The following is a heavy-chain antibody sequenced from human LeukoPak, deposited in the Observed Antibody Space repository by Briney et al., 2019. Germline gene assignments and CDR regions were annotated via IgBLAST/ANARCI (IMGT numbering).Heavy chain of an antibody. CDR3: TRGGRGETVALFET. CDR1: GDSVSNSNAA. D-gene: IGHD6-19*01. Sequence: SQTLSLTCAISGDSVSNSNAAWNWIRQSPSRGLEWLGRTYYRSMWYDDYAVSVKSRITINPDTSKNQVSLQLSSVTPEDTAIYYCTRGGRGETVALFETWGQGTLVTVSS. V-gene: IGHV6-1*01. CDR2: TYYRSMWYD. J-gene: IGHJ5*02.